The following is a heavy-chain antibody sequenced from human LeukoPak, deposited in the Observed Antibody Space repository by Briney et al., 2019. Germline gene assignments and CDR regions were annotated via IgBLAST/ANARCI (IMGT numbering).Heavy chain of an antibody. Sequence: SETLSLTCTVSGGSISSSSYYWGWIRQPPGKGLEWIGSIYYSGSTYYNPSLKSRVTISVDTSKNQFSLKLSSVTAADTAVYYCARGGSGWYPRQYYFDYWGQGTLVTVSS. CDR2: IYYSGST. D-gene: IGHD6-13*01. J-gene: IGHJ4*02. CDR3: ARGGSGWYPRQYYFDY. CDR1: GGSISSSSYY. V-gene: IGHV4-39*07.